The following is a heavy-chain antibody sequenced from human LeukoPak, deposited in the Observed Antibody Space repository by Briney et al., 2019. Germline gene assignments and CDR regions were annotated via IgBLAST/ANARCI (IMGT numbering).Heavy chain of an antibody. Sequence: PSETLSLTCTVSGGSISSYYWSWIRQPPGKGLEWIGYLYYSGSTNYNPSLKSRVTISVDTSKNQFSLKLSSVTAADTAVYYCASCAGTSCYYYYYMDVWGKGTTVTVSS. CDR1: GGSISSYY. D-gene: IGHD2-2*01. V-gene: IGHV4-59*01. CDR3: ASCAGTSCYYYYYMDV. J-gene: IGHJ6*03. CDR2: LYYSGST.